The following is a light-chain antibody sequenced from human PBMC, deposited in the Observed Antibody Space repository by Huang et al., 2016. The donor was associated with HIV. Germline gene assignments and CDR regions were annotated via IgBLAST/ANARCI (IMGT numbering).Light chain of an antibody. Sequence: DIQMTQSSATLSASVGDRVTITCRASQSIGTWLAWYQQTPGKAPNLLIYEASTLESGVPSRFTGGGSGTEVTLTINSLQPDDFATYYCQHYNSFPWTFGQGTKVEV. V-gene: IGKV1-5*03. CDR3: QHYNSFPWT. CDR2: EAS. CDR1: QSIGTW. J-gene: IGKJ1*01.